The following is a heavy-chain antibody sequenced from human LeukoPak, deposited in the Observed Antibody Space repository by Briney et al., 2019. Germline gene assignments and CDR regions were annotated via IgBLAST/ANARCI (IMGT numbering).Heavy chain of an antibody. Sequence: SETLSLTCTVSGGSISSYYWSWLRQPPGKGLEWIGYIYYSGSTNYNPSLTSRDTISVDTSKNQFSLKLSSVTAADTAVYYCARVNRQYCSSTSCYGWSYYYYMDVWGKGTTVTVSS. CDR1: GGSISSYY. CDR3: ARVNRQYCSSTSCYGWSYYYYMDV. D-gene: IGHD2-2*01. J-gene: IGHJ6*03. V-gene: IGHV4-59*01. CDR2: IYYSGST.